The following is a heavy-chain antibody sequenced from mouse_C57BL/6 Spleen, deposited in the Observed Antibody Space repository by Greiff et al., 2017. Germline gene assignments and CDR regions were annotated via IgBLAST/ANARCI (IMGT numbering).Heavy chain of an antibody. J-gene: IGHJ4*01. CDR3: AREGIPSMDY. V-gene: IGHV1-80*01. CDR2: IYPGDGDT. Sequence: VQRVESGAELVKPGASVKISCKASGYAFSSYWMNWVKQRPGKGLEWIGQIYPGDGDTNYNGQFKGKATLTADKSSSTAYMQLSSLTSEDSAVYFCAREGIPSMDYWGQGTSVTVSS. CDR1: GYAFSSYW.